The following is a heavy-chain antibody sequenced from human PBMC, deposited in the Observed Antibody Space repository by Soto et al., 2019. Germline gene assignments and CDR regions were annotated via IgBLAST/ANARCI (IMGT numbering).Heavy chain of an antibody. CDR3: ARAHDKYYFDS. V-gene: IGHV4-34*01. Sequence: PSETLSLTCAVYGGSFNGYYWSWIRQPPGKGPEGIGDINHSGSTNCNPSLKSRVSMSVDTSKKQFSLKLRSVTAADMAVFYCARAHDKYYFDSWGQGTPVTVSS. CDR1: GGSFNGYY. J-gene: IGHJ4*02. D-gene: IGHD1-1*01. CDR2: INHSGST.